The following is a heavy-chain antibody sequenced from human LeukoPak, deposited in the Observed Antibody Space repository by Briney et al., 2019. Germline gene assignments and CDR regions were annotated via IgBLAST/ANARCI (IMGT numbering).Heavy chain of an antibody. J-gene: IGHJ4*02. CDR3: ARRGLYDYVWGSRSYYFDY. D-gene: IGHD3-16*01. V-gene: IGHV4-30-2*01. CDR1: GDSIDSGGYS. CDR2: INHSGST. Sequence: SQTLSLTCIVSGDSIDSGGYSWSWIRQPPGKGLEWIEEINHSGSTNYNPSLKSRVTISVDTSKNQFSLKLSSVTAADTAVYYCARRGLYDYVWGSRSYYFDYWGQGTLVTVSS.